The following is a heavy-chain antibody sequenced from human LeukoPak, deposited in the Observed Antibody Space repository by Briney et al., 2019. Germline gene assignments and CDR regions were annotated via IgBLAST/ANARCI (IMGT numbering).Heavy chain of an antibody. V-gene: IGHV3-48*02. Sequence: PGGSLRLSCAASGXTFSSYSMNWVRQAPGKGLEWVSYISSSSNTIYYADSVKGRFTIPRDNAKNSLYLQMNSLRDEDTAVYYCARRHGSSWADFDYWGQGTLVTVSS. CDR2: ISSSSNTI. CDR1: GXTFSSYS. CDR3: ARRHGSSWADFDY. J-gene: IGHJ4*02. D-gene: IGHD6-6*01.